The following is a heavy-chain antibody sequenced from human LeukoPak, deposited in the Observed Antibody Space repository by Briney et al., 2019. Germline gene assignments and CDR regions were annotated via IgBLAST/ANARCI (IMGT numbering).Heavy chain of an antibody. V-gene: IGHV3-30*04. J-gene: IGHJ4*02. CDR1: GLAFSSYS. CDR3: ARDFTPEWFDIH. Sequence: GGSLGLSCVASGLAFSSYSMHWVRQAPGKGLEWVGVISYDGSGEYYTDSVKGRFTISRDNSKNTVYLQMNSLRADDTAVYYCARDFTPEWFDIHWGQGTLVTVS. CDR2: ISYDGSGE. D-gene: IGHD3-3*01.